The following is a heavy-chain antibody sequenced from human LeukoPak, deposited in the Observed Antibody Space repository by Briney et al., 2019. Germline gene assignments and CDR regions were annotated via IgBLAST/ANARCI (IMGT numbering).Heavy chain of an antibody. V-gene: IGHV1-18*01. D-gene: IGHD3-22*01. Sequence: ASVKVSCKASGYTFTSYGISWVRQAPGQGLEWMGWISAYNGNTHYAQKLQGRVTMTTDTSTSTAYMELRSLRSDDTAMYYCARDGHRRYYYGSSGREDVFDIWGQGTMVTVSS. CDR2: ISAYNGNT. J-gene: IGHJ3*02. CDR3: ARDGHRRYYYGSSGREDVFDI. CDR1: GYTFTSYG.